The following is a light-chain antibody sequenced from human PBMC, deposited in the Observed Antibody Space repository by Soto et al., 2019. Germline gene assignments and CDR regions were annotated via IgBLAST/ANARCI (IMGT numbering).Light chain of an antibody. CDR1: QSVSSN. J-gene: IGKJ5*01. CDR3: QQYDNSPIT. Sequence: EKVMTQSPATLSVSPGERATLSCRASQSVSSNLAWYQQKPGQAPRLLIYGASTRATSMPARFSGSGSGTEFTLTISSLQSEDFAVYYCQQYDNSPITFGQGTRLEIK. V-gene: IGKV3-15*01. CDR2: GAS.